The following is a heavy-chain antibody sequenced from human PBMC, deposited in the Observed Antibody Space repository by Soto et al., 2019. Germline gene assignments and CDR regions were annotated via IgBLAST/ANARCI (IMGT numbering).Heavy chain of an antibody. V-gene: IGHV3-21*01. CDR1: GFTFSSYS. D-gene: IGHD4-17*01. J-gene: IGHJ2*01. CDR2: ISSSSSYI. Sequence: GGSLRLSCAASGFTFSSYSMNWVRQAPGKGLEWVSSISSSSSYIYYADSVKGRFTISRDNAKNSLYLQMNSLRAEDTAVYYCARHPKLNTVTTRWYFDLWGRGTLVTVSS. CDR3: ARHPKLNTVTTRWYFDL.